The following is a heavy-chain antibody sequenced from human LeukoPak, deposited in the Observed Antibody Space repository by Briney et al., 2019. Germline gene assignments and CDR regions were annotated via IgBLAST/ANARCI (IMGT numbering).Heavy chain of an antibody. CDR3: ARGSLGELSSHYFDY. D-gene: IGHD3-16*02. J-gene: IGHJ4*02. CDR2: INPNSGGT. Sequence: ASVKVSCKASGYTFTGYYMHWVRQAPGQGLEWMGWINPNSGGTNYAQKFQGRVTMTRDTSISTAYMELSRLRSDDTAVYYCARGSLGELSSHYFDYWGQGTLVTVSS. CDR1: GYTFTGYY. V-gene: IGHV1-2*02.